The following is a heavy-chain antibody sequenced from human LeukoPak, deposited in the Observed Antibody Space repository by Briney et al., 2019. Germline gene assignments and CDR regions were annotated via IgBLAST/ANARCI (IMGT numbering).Heavy chain of an antibody. CDR3: ARGVGRDSGYDWGNYYYYYGMDD. CDR1: GFTVSSNY. J-gene: IGHJ6*02. D-gene: IGHD5-12*01. V-gene: IGHV3-66*01. Sequence: GGSLRLSCAASGFTVSSNYMSWVRQAPGKGLEWVSVIYSGGSTYYADSVKGRFTISRDNSKNTLYLQMNSLRAEDTAVYYCARGVGRDSGYDWGNYYYYYGMDDWGQGTTVTVSS. CDR2: IYSGGST.